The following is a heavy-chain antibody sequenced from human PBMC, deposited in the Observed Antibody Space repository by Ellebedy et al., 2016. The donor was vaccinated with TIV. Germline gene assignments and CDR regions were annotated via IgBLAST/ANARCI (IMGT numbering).Heavy chain of an antibody. CDR1: GSTFNSYS. J-gene: IGHJ4*02. Sequence: PGGSLRLSCAASGSTFNSYSLNWVRQAPGKGLEWVSSISSSSSHIYYADSVRGRFTISRDNTKNSLYLQMNNLRVEDTAVYYCARDGFGGFLDSWGPGTLIIVPS. V-gene: IGHV3-21*01. D-gene: IGHD3-10*01. CDR2: ISSSSSHI. CDR3: ARDGFGGFLDS.